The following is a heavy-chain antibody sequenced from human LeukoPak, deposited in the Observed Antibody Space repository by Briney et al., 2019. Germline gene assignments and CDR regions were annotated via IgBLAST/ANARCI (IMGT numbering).Heavy chain of an antibody. V-gene: IGHV3-30-3*01. D-gene: IGHD1-26*01. CDR3: ARSGSPLPVEFDY. CDR2: ISYDGSNK. Sequence: GGSLRLSCAASGFTFSSYAMHWVRQAPGKGLEWVAVISYDGSNKYYADSVKGRFPISRDNSKNTLYLQMNSLRAEDTAVYYCARSGSPLPVEFDYWGQGTLVTVSS. J-gene: IGHJ4*02. CDR1: GFTFSSYA.